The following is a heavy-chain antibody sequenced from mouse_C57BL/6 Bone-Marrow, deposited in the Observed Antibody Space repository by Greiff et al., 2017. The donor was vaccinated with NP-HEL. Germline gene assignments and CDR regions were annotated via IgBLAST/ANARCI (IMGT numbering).Heavy chain of an antibody. CDR3: AGYSNYTPWFAY. Sequence: QVQLQQSGAELARPGASVKLSCKASGYTFTSYGISWVKQRTGQGLEWIGEIYPRSGNTYYNEKFKGKATLTADKSSSTAYMELRSLTSEDSAVYFCAGYSNYTPWFAYWGQGTLVTVSA. V-gene: IGHV1-81*01. CDR2: IYPRSGNT. D-gene: IGHD2-5*01. J-gene: IGHJ3*01. CDR1: GYTFTSYG.